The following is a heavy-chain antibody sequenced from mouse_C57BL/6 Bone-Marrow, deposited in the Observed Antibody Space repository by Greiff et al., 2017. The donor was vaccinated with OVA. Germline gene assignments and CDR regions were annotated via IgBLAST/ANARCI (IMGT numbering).Heavy chain of an antibody. CDR1: GFTFSDYG. CDR3: ASPLRDYAMDY. J-gene: IGHJ4*01. D-gene: IGHD1-1*01. Sequence: EVQLVESGGGLVKPGGSLKLSCAASGFTFSDYGMHWVRQAPEKGLEWVAYISSGSSTIYYADTVKGRFTISRDNAKNTLFLQMTSLRSEDTAMYYCASPLRDYAMDYWGQGTSVTVSS. CDR2: ISSGSSTI. V-gene: IGHV5-17*01.